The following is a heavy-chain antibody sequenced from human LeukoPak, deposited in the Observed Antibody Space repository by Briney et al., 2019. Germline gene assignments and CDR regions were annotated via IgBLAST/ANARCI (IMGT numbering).Heavy chain of an antibody. Sequence: GASVKVSCKASGYTFINYGFTWVRQAPGQGLEWMGWISGYNGNTNYLQKFQGRVTMTTDTSTNTVYMELRSLSSDDTAAYYCARVSTNSRVGGYDPQWYFDLWGRGTLVTVSS. D-gene: IGHD5-12*01. CDR3: ARVSTNSRVGGYDPQWYFDL. V-gene: IGHV1-18*04. CDR2: ISGYNGNT. CDR1: GYTFINYG. J-gene: IGHJ2*01.